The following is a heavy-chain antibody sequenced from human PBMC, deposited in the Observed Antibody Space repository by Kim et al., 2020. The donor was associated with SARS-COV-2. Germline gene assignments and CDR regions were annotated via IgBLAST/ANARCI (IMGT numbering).Heavy chain of an antibody. CDR2: IRNSGFTT. CDR1: GFTFSDYY. J-gene: IGHJ4*02. V-gene: IGHV3-11*01. Sequence: GGFLRLSCAASGFTFSDYYISWIRPAPGKWLEWVSYIRNSGFTTHYAYSLKGRFTISRDNAKNSLYLQMNSLRAEDTAVYYCARVGSTVAAGSIDYWGQGTLVTVSS. CDR3: ARVGSTVAAGSIDY. D-gene: IGHD6-13*01.